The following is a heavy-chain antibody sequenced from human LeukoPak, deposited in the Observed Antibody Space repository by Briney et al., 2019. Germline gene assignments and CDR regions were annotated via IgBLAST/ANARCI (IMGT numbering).Heavy chain of an antibody. V-gene: IGHV1-8*01. D-gene: IGHD3-10*01. J-gene: IGHJ6*02. CDR2: INPNRGNT. Sequence: ASVKVSCKASGYTFTSYDINWVRKATGKGLEWMGWINPNRGNTGYAQKFQGRVTMTRNTSISTAYMELSSLRSEDTAVYYCAREARITMVRGVNYHYYYYGMDVWGQGTTVTVSS. CDR3: AREARITMVRGVNYHYYYYGMDV. CDR1: GYTFTSYD.